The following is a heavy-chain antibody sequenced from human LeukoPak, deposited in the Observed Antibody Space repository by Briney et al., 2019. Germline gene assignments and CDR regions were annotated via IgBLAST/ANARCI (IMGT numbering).Heavy chain of an antibody. V-gene: IGHV4-34*01. D-gene: IGHD4-17*01. Sequence: TETLSLTCAVYGGSFSGYYWSWIRQPPGKGLEWIGEINHSGSTNYNPSLKSRVTISVDTSKNQFSLKLSSVTAADTAVYYCARQSTTVAKGQDYWGQGTLVTVSS. CDR3: ARQSTTVAKGQDY. J-gene: IGHJ4*02. CDR2: INHSGST. CDR1: GGSFSGYY.